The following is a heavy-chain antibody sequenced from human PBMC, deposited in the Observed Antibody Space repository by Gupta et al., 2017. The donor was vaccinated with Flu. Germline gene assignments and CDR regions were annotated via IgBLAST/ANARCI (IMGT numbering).Heavy chain of an antibody. CDR1: GFIFSNYD. D-gene: IGHD5-12*01. CDR2: IGLAGDT. V-gene: IGHV3-13*04. J-gene: IGHJ4*02. Sequence: DVQLVQSGGGLVQPGGSLRLSCAASGFIFSNYDMHWVRQPTGKGLEWVSSIGLAGDTHYPDYLDSVRGRFTVSRENAKNSVYLQMDSLRAGDTAVYYCARGRRDGYILDQWGQGTLVTVSS. CDR3: ARGRRDGYILDQ.